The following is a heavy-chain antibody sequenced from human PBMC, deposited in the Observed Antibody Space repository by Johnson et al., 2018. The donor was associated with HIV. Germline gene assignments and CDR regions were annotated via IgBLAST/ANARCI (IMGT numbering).Heavy chain of an antibody. J-gene: IGHJ3*02. V-gene: IGHV3-30*02. CDR1: GFTFSSYG. Sequence: QVQLVESGGGVVQPGGSLRLSCAASGFTFSSYGMHWVRQAPGKGLEWVAFIRYDGSNQYYADSVKGRFTISRDDSTNTLFLQMNSLRPEDTAVYYCAKNVNSLVWAFDIWGQGTMVTVSS. CDR2: IRYDGSNQ. D-gene: IGHD2/OR15-2a*01. CDR3: AKNVNSLVWAFDI.